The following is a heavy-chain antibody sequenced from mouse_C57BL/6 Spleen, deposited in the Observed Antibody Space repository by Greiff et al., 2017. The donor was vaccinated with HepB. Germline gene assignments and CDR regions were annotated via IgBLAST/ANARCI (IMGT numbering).Heavy chain of an antibody. D-gene: IGHD5-5*01. CDR1: GFTFSDYG. CDR3: ARKCYLYYFDY. CDR2: ISRGSSTI. Sequence: EVMLVESGGGLVKPGGSLKLSCAASGFTFSDYGMHWVRQAPEKGLEWVAYISRGSSTIYYADTVKGRVTISRDNAKNTLFLQMTSLRSEDTAMYYCARKCYLYYFDYWGQGTTLTVSS. J-gene: IGHJ2*01. V-gene: IGHV5-17*01.